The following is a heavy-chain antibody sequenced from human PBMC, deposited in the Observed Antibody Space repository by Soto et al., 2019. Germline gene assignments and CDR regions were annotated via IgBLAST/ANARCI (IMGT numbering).Heavy chain of an antibody. CDR1: GGSISSGGYY. J-gene: IGHJ5*02. V-gene: IGHV4-31*03. CDR3: ASFEQQLPWDWFAP. D-gene: IGHD6-13*01. Sequence: SETLSLTCTVSGGSISSGGYYWSWIRQHPGKCLEWIGYIYYSGSTYYNPSLKSRVTISVDTSKNQFSLKLSSVTAADTAVYYCASFEQQLPWDWFAPWGQGTLVTVSS. CDR2: IYYSGST.